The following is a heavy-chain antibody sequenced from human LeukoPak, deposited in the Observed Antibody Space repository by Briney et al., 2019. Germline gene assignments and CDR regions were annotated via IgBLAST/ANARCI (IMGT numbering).Heavy chain of an antibody. Sequence: GGSLRLSCAASGFTFSSYEMNWVRQAPGKGLEWVSYISSSGSTIYYADSVKGRFTISRDNAENSLYLQMNSLRAEDTAVYYCARVTGAGGYDSSGYRGVWFDPWGQGTLVTVSS. CDR1: GFTFSSYE. CDR2: ISSSGSTI. J-gene: IGHJ5*02. V-gene: IGHV3-48*03. D-gene: IGHD3-22*01. CDR3: ARVTGAGGYDSSGYRGVWFDP.